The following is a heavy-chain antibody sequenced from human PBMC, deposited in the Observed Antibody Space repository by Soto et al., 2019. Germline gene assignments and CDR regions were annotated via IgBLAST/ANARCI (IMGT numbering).Heavy chain of an antibody. J-gene: IGHJ6*03. CDR3: ARLASDCSGGSCYSEGASQTYYYYYYYMDV. D-gene: IGHD2-15*01. CDR1: GGSISSYY. V-gene: IGHV4-59*08. CDR2: IYYSGST. Sequence: PSETLSLTCTVSGGSISSYYWSWIRQPPGKGLEWIGYIYYSGSTNYNPSLKSRVTISVDTSKNQFSLKLSSATAADTAVYYCARLASDCSGGSCYSEGASQTYYYYYYYMDVWGKGTTVTVSS.